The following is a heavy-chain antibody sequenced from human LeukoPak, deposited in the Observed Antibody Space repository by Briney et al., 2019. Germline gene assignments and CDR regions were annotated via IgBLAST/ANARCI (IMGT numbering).Heavy chain of an antibody. CDR2: ISTHDGHT. Sequence: ASVKVSCKASDYTFTNYGITWVRQAPGQGLEWMGWISTHDGHTICAQDLQGRVTMTRNTSISTAYMELSSLRSEDTAVYYCARGPYCGGDCYSDYWGQGTLVTVSS. V-gene: IGHV1-18*01. CDR3: ARGPYCGGDCYSDY. D-gene: IGHD2-21*02. CDR1: DYTFTNYG. J-gene: IGHJ4*02.